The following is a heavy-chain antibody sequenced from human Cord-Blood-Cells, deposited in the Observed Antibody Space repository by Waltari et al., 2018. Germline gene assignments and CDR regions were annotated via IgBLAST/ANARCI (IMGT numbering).Heavy chain of an antibody. Sequence: QLQLQESGPGLVKPSETLSLTCTVSGGSISSSSYYWGWIRQPQGKGREWIGCSYYSRSTYSTPSLRSRVTISVDTSNNQCSLKLSSVSAAETAVYYCARHLMVVPAAIGWFDPWGQGTLVTVSS. J-gene: IGHJ5*02. D-gene: IGHD2-2*02. V-gene: IGHV4-39*01. CDR2: SYYSRST. CDR3: ARHLMVVPAAIGWFDP. CDR1: GGSISSSSYY.